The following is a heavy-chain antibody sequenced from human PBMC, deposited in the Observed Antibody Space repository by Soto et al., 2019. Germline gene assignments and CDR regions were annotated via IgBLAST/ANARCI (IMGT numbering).Heavy chain of an antibody. Sequence: QVQLVQSGAEVKKPGSSVKVSCKISGGTFSRYSISWVRQAPGQGLEWMGGIVPIFGTRNYAQNFQDRVTITTDESATTAHMELSNLRSEDTAVYYCARPYEGGYSSNHHYYYALDVWGQGTAVTVSS. J-gene: IGHJ6*02. V-gene: IGHV1-69*01. CDR3: ARPYEGGYSSNHHYYYALDV. CDR2: IVPIFGTR. D-gene: IGHD3-22*01. CDR1: GGTFSRYS.